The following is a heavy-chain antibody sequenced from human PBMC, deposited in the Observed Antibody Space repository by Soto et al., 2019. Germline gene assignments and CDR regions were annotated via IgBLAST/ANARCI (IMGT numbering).Heavy chain of an antibody. CDR3: ARDPFAASTPNWFDP. V-gene: IGHV3-21*01. D-gene: IGHD3-3*01. CDR1: GFTFSSYS. CDR2: ISSSSSYI. J-gene: IGHJ5*02. Sequence: KTGGSLRLSCAASGFTFSSYSMNWVRQAPGKGLEWVSSISSSSSYIYYADSVKGRFTISRDNAKNSLYLQMNSLRAEDTAVYYCARDPFAASTPNWFDPWGQGTLVTVSS.